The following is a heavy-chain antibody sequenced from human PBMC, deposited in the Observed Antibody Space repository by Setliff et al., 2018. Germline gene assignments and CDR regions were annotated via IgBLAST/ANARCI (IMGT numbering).Heavy chain of an antibody. D-gene: IGHD3-10*01. J-gene: IGHJ5*02. CDR3: ARIGPRNWGIRGYNWLDP. V-gene: IGHV1-69*06. CDR2: IIPLLETV. CDR1: GDTFNTYT. Sequence: SVKVSCKASGDTFNTYTLSWVRQAPGQGLEWMGGIIPLLETVKYAQKFQGRLTITADKSTSTGYMELSSLTSEDTSMYFCARIGPRNWGIRGYNWLDPWGLGSLVTVSS.